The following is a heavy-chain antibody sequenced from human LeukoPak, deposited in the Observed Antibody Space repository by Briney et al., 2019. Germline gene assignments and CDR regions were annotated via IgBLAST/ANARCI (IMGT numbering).Heavy chain of an antibody. Sequence: GASVKVSCKASGYTFTSYGISWVRQAPGQGLEWMGWISAYNGNTNYALKLQGRVTMTTDTSTSTAYMELRSLRSDDTAVYYCARDSDPLRFLEWLSYNWFDPWGQGTLVTVSS. CDR1: GYTFTSYG. J-gene: IGHJ5*02. CDR2: ISAYNGNT. CDR3: ARDSDPLRFLEWLSYNWFDP. D-gene: IGHD3-3*01. V-gene: IGHV1-18*01.